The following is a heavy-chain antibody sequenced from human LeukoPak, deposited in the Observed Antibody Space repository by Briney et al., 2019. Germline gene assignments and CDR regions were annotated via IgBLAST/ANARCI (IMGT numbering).Heavy chain of an antibody. CDR2: INPNSGGT. V-gene: IGHV1-2*02. CDR1: GYTFTGYY. D-gene: IGHD2-15*01. CDR3: ARGDGRRRMLNVWV. Sequence: GASVKVSCKASGYTFTGYYMHWVRQAPGQGLEWMGWINPNSGGTNYAQKFQGRVTMTRDTSISTAYMELSRLRSDDTAVYYCARGDGRRRMLNVWVWGQGTLVTVSS. J-gene: IGHJ4*02.